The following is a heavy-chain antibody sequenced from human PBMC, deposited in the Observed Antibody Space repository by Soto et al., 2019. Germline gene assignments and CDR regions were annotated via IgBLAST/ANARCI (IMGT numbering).Heavy chain of an antibody. D-gene: IGHD4-17*01. J-gene: IGHJ4*02. CDR2: VYYSGTT. Sequence: SDTLSFTFSVSGGSGSNKTSYWSWIRQPPGKRLEWIGYVYYSGTTNYNPSLKSRVTISVDLSKNQFSLRLSSVTTADTALYYCARTTAVPNTLRSRYFFDYWGQGTLVTVSS. CDR3: ARTTAVPNTLRSRYFFDY. V-gene: IGHV4-61*01. CDR1: GGSGSNKTSY.